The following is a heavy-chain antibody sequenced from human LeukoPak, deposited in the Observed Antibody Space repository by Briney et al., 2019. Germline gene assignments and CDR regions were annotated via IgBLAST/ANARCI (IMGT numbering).Heavy chain of an antibody. V-gene: IGHV3-23*01. Sequence: GGSLRLSCAASGVTLSSYAMSWVRQAPGKGLEWVSAISGSGGSTYYADSVKGRFTISRDNSKNTLYLQMNSLRAEDTAVYYCAKYSSSWYRYFDYWGQGTLVTVSS. J-gene: IGHJ4*02. CDR3: AKYSSSWYRYFDY. D-gene: IGHD6-13*01. CDR1: GVTLSSYA. CDR2: ISGSGGST.